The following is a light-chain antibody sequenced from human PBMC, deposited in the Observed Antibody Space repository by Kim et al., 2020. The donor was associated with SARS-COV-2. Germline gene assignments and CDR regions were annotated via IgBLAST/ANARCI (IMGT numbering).Light chain of an antibody. Sequence: EIVLTQSPATLSLSPGERATLSCRASQSVSSSLAWYQQKPGQAPRLLIYDASNRATGIPARFSGSGSGTDFTLTISSVEPEDFAVYYCQQRSKSFTFGPETKVDIK. CDR3: QQRSKSFT. V-gene: IGKV3-11*01. J-gene: IGKJ3*01. CDR1: QSVSSS. CDR2: DAS.